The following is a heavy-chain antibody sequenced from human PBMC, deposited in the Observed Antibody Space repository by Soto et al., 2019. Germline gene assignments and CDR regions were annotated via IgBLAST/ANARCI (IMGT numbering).Heavy chain of an antibody. CDR1: GYTFTSYY. Sequence: GASVKVSCKASGYTFTSYYMHWVRQAPGQGLEWMGIINPIFGTANYAQKFQGRVTITADKSTSTAYMELSSLRSEDTAVYYCARPTYSYAYYYYYGMDVWGQGTTVTVSS. CDR3: ARPTYSYAYYYYYGMDV. V-gene: IGHV1-46*01. CDR2: INPIFGTA. D-gene: IGHD5-18*01. J-gene: IGHJ6*02.